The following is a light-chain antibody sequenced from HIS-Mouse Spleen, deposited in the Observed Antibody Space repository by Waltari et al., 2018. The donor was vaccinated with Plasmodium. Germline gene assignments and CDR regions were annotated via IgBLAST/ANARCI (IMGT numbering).Light chain of an antibody. Sequence: EIVLTQSPATLSLSPGERATLACRASQSVSSYLAGYQQKPGQAPRLLVYDASNRATGIPARFSGSGSGTDFTLTISSLEPEDVAVYYCQQRSNWITFGQGTRLEIK. CDR1: QSVSSY. CDR2: DAS. V-gene: IGKV3-11*01. J-gene: IGKJ5*01. CDR3: QQRSNWIT.